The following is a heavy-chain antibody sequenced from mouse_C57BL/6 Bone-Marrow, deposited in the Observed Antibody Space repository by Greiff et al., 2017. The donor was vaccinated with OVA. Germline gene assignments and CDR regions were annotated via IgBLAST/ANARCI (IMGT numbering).Heavy chain of an antibody. V-gene: IGHV1-66*01. CDR3: ARGYYGYDNFDY. CDR2: IYPGSGNT. CDR1: GYSFTSYY. Sequence: QVQLQQSGPELVKPGASVKISCKASGYSFTSYYIHWVKQRPGQGLEWIGWIYPGSGNTKYNEKFKGKATLTADTSSSTAYMQLSSLTSEDSAVYYCARGYYGYDNFDYWGQGTTLTVSS. J-gene: IGHJ2*01. D-gene: IGHD2-2*01.